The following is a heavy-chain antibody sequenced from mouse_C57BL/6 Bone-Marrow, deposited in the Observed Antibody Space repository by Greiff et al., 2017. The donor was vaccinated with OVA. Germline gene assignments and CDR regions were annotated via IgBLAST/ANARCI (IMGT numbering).Heavy chain of an antibody. V-gene: IGHV5-16*01. J-gene: IGHJ1*03. CDR1: GFTFSDYY. CDR2: INYDGSST. CDR3: ARAPYYYGSRNWYFDV. Sequence: DVQLAESAGGLVQPGSSMKLSCTASGFTFSDYYMAWVRQVPEKGLEWVANINYDGSSTYYLDSLKSRFIISRDNAKNILYLQMSSLKSEDTATYYCARAPYYYGSRNWYFDVWGTGTTVTVSS. D-gene: IGHD1-1*01.